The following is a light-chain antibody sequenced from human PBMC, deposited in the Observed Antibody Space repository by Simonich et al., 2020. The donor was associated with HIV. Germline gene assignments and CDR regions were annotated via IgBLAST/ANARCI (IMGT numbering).Light chain of an antibody. Sequence: QSARTPPASVFGSPGQSIPISCTGTNSYVGGYNYVSWYQQHPGKAPKLMIYDVSKRPAGVSNRFSGSKSGNTASLTISGLQAEDEAHYYCSSYTSSSTWVFGGGTKLTVL. CDR2: DVS. J-gene: IGLJ3*02. CDR3: SSYTSSSTWV. CDR1: NSYVGGYNY. V-gene: IGLV2-14*03.